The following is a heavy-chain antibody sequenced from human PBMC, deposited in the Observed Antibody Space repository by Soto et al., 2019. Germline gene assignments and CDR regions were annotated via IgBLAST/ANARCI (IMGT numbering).Heavy chain of an antibody. CDR1: GYTFTSYG. V-gene: IGHV1-18*01. CDR3: ARRVRGGEYYYYYYMDV. Sequence: QVQLVQSGAEVKKPGASVKVSCKASGYTFTSYGIIWVRQAPGQGLEWMGWISAYNGNTNYAQNLQGRGTMTTDTSTSTAYMELTSLRSYDTAVYYCARRVRGGEYYYYYYMDVWGKGTTVTVSS. CDR2: ISAYNGNT. J-gene: IGHJ6*03. D-gene: IGHD3-10*01.